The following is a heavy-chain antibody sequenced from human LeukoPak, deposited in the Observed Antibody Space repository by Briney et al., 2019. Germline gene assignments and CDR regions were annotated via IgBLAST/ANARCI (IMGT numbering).Heavy chain of an antibody. J-gene: IGHJ4*02. V-gene: IGHV3-53*01. Sequence: PGGSLRLSCAASGFTFDDYAMHWVRQAPGKGLEWVSVIYSGGSTYYADSVKGRFTISRDNSKNTLYLQMNSLRAEDTAVYYCARESRTTGVYWGQGTLVTVSS. CDR1: GFTFDDYA. D-gene: IGHD4-11*01. CDR3: ARESRTTGVY. CDR2: IYSGGST.